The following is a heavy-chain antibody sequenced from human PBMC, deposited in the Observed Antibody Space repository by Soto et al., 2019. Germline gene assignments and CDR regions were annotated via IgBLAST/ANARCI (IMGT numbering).Heavy chain of an antibody. CDR3: ARDRAMIVVVIQYYFDY. Sequence: GGSLRLSCAASGFTFSSYAMHWVRQAPGKGLEWVAVISYDGSNKYYADSVKGRFTISRDNSKNTLYLQMNSLRAEDTAVFYCARDRAMIVVVIQYYFDYWGQGTLVTVS. D-gene: IGHD3-22*01. CDR1: GFTFSSYA. J-gene: IGHJ4*02. V-gene: IGHV3-30-3*01. CDR2: ISYDGSNK.